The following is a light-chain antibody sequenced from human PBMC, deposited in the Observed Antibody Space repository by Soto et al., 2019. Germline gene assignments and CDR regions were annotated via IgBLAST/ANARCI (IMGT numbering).Light chain of an antibody. CDR2: QAS. V-gene: IGKV1-5*03. Sequence: DIQMTQFPSTLSAYVGDRVEITCRASQPISAWLAWYQQKPGKAPKLLIYQASTLEVGVPSRFSGSGFDTDFTLTISGLQPDDFATYYCQHYNSYPYFFGRGTKVEIK. J-gene: IGKJ2*01. CDR1: QPISAW. CDR3: QHYNSYPYF.